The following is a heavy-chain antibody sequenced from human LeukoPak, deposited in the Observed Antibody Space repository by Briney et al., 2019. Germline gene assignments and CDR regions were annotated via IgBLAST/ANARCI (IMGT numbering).Heavy chain of an antibody. CDR3: ARDGNVVVPAADY. CDR2: ISGNGGST. D-gene: IGHD2-2*01. Sequence: GSLRLSCAASGFTFSSYAMSWVRQAPGKGLEWVSAISGNGGSTYYADSVKGRFTISRDNSKNTLYLQMNSLRAEDTAVYYCARDGNVVVPAADYWGQGTLVTVSS. J-gene: IGHJ4*02. CDR1: GFTFSSYA. V-gene: IGHV3-23*01.